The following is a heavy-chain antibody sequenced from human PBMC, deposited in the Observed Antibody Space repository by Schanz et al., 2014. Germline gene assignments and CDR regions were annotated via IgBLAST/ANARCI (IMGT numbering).Heavy chain of an antibody. D-gene: IGHD2-15*01. CDR2: INSDGTKR. J-gene: IGHJ6*02. V-gene: IGHV3-33*08. CDR3: ARDFLLEQLGYSHYYYAMDV. Sequence: QVRLVESGGGVVQPGRSLRLSCAASGFTLSSYGMHWVRQAPGKGLEWVAFINSDGTKRFYADSVKGRFTISRDNAKNSLFLQMNSLRAEDTAVYYCARDFLLEQLGYSHYYYAMDVWGQGTTVTVSS. CDR1: GFTLSSYG.